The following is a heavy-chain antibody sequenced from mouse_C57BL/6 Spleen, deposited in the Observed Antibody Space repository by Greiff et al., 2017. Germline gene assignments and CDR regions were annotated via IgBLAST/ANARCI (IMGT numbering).Heavy chain of an antibody. Sequence: DVKLVESGGGLVKPGGSLKLSCAASGFTFSSYAMSWVRQTPEKRLEWVATISDGGSYTYYPDNVKGRFTISRDNAKNNLYLQMSHLKSEDTAMYYCARGSGHLYYYAMDYWGQGTSVTVSS. J-gene: IGHJ4*01. CDR3: ARGSGHLYYYAMDY. CDR2: ISDGGSYT. V-gene: IGHV5-4*03. CDR1: GFTFSSYA. D-gene: IGHD3-2*02.